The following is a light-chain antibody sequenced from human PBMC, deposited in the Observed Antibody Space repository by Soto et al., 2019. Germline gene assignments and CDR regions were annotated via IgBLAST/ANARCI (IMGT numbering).Light chain of an antibody. Sequence: QSALTQPASVSGSPGQSITISCTGTSSDVGSYNLVSWYQQHPGKAPKHMIYEGSKRPSGVSNRCSGSKSGNTASLTISWLQAEDEADYYCCSFAGSSPWVFGGGTKLTVL. CDR2: EGS. CDR1: SSDVGSYNL. CDR3: CSFAGSSPWV. J-gene: IGLJ3*02. V-gene: IGLV2-23*01.